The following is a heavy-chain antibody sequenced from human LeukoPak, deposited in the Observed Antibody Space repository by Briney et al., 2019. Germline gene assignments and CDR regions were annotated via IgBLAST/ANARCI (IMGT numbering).Heavy chain of an antibody. CDR2: INPNSGDT. CDR1: GYTFTGYY. Sequence: GASVKVSCKASGYTFTGYYMHWVRQAPGQGLEWMGWINPNSGDTNYAQKFQGRVTMTRDTSISTAYMELSRLRSDDTAVYYRARVRNSGFRYVDSWGQGTLVTVSS. D-gene: IGHD5-12*01. V-gene: IGHV1-2*02. J-gene: IGHJ4*02. CDR3: ARVRNSGFRYVDS.